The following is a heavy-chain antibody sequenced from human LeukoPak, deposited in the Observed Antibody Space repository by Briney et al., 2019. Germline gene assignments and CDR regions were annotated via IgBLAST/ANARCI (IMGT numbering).Heavy chain of an antibody. D-gene: IGHD6-13*01. J-gene: IGHJ4*02. CDR1: GFTFSSYG. CDR2: ISGSGGST. Sequence: GGSLRLSCAASGFTFSSYGMSWVRQAPGKGLEWVSAISGSGGSTYYADSVKGRFTISRDNSKNTLCLQMNSLRAEDTAVYYCAKDLYSSSWYILLGYWGQGTLVTVSS. CDR3: AKDLYSSSWYILLGY. V-gene: IGHV3-23*01.